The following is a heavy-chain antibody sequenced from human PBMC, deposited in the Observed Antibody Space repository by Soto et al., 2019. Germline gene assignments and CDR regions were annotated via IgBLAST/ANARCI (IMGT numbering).Heavy chain of an antibody. Sequence: NKRRASVKVSCKASGYTFTSYGISWVRQAPGQGLEWMGWISAYNGNTNYAQKLQGRVTMTTDTSTSTAYMELRSLRSDDTAVYYCAREIGYGSGSYHYYYYGMDVWGQGTTVTVSS. D-gene: IGHD3-10*01. CDR2: ISAYNGNT. CDR3: AREIGYGSGSYHYYYYGMDV. CDR1: GYTFTSYG. V-gene: IGHV1-18*01. J-gene: IGHJ6*02.